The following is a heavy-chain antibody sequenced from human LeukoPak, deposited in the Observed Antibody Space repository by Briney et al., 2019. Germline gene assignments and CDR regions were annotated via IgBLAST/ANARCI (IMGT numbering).Heavy chain of an antibody. Sequence: GGSLRLSCAASGFTFSSHWMTWVRQAPGKGLEWVANIKQDGSETYYVDSVKGRFAISRDNAKNSLYLQMNSLRADDTAVYYCARDPYTALDYWGQGTLVTVSS. CDR2: IKQDGSET. CDR3: ARDPYTALDY. D-gene: IGHD3-16*01. V-gene: IGHV3-7*01. J-gene: IGHJ4*02. CDR1: GFTFSSHW.